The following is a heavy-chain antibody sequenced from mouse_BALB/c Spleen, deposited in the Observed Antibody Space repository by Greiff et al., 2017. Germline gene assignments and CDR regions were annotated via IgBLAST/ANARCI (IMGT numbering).Heavy chain of an antibody. Sequence: VQLKESGPSLVKPSQTLSLTCSVTGDSITSGYWNWIRKFPGNKLEYMGYISYSGSTYYNPSLKSRISITRDTSKNQYYLQLNSVTTEDTATYYCAYYYGSSYWYFDVWGAGTTVTVSS. V-gene: IGHV3-8*02. CDR1: GDSITSGY. CDR2: ISYSGST. J-gene: IGHJ1*01. CDR3: AYYYGSSYWYFDV. D-gene: IGHD1-1*01.